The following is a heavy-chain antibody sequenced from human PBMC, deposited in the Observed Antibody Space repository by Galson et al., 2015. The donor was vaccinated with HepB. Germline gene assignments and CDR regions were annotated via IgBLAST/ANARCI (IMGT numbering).Heavy chain of an antibody. CDR2: IWYDGSNA. Sequence: SLRLSCAASGFTFNTYGMHWVRQAPGKGLEWVAVIWYDGSNAHYADSVKGRFTISRDNSKNTLYLQMDSLRAEDTAVYYCARYYGGNGRPHGYGMDVWGQGTTVTVSS. J-gene: IGHJ6*02. CDR1: GFTFNTYG. V-gene: IGHV3-33*01. D-gene: IGHD3-16*01. CDR3: ARYYGGNGRPHGYGMDV.